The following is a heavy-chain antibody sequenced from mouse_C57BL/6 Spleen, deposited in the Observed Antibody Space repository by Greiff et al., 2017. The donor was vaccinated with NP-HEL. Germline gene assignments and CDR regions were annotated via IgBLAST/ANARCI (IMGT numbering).Heavy chain of an antibody. D-gene: IGHD2-3*01. J-gene: IGHJ2*01. V-gene: IGHV1-64*01. CDR3: ARADYDGSYYFDY. CDR1: GYTFTSYW. Sequence: VQLQQPGAELVKPGASVKLSCKASGYTFTSYWMHWVKQRPGQGLEWIGMIHPNSGSTNYNEKFKSKATLTVDKSSSTAYMQLSSLTSEDSAVYYCARADYDGSYYFDYWGQGTTLTVSS. CDR2: IHPNSGST.